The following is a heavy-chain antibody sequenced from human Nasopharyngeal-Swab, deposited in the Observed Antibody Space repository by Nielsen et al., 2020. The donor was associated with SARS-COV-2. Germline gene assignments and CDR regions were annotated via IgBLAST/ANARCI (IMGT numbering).Heavy chain of an antibody. J-gene: IGHJ4*02. Sequence: VRQMPGKGLEWMGIIYPGDSDTRYSPAFQGQVTISADKSISTAYLQWSSLKASDTAMYYCARPAGGGYFDYWGQGTLVTDSS. CDR2: IYPGDSDT. CDR3: ARPAGGGYFDY. V-gene: IGHV5-51*01. D-gene: IGHD3-16*01.